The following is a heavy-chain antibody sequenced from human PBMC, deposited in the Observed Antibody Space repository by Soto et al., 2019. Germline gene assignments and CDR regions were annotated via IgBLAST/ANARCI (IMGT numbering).Heavy chain of an antibody. Sequence: SVKVPFKASGGTFSSYAISWVRQAPGQGLEWKGGIIPIFGTANYAQKFQGRVTMTTDKSTSTAYMELRSLRSDDTAVYYCARDCRTSGGRRYGLDYWGQGTLVTVSS. CDR1: GGTFSSYA. V-gene: IGHV1-69*05. J-gene: IGHJ4*02. D-gene: IGHD2-15*01. CDR2: IIPIFGTA. CDR3: ARDCRTSGGRRYGLDY.